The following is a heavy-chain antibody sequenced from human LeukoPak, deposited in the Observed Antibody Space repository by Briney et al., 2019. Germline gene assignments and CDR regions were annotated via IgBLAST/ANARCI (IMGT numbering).Heavy chain of an antibody. J-gene: IGHJ5*02. CDR3: ARDRELAALDP. D-gene: IGHD1-26*01. V-gene: IGHV4-38-2*02. CDR2: IYHSGST. Sequence: PSETLSLTCTVSGYSISSGYHWGWIRQPPGKGLEWIGNIYHSGSTYYNPSLKSRISISVDTSKNQFSLNLSSVTAADTAVYYCARDRELAALDPWGQGTLVIVSS. CDR1: GYSISSGYH.